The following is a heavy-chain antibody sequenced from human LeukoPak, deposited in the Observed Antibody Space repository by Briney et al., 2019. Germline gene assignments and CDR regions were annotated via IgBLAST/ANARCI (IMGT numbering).Heavy chain of an antibody. CDR2: ISSSGSTI. V-gene: IGHV3-48*03. CDR1: GFTFSSYE. Sequence: PGGSLRLSCAASGFTFSSYEMNWVRQAPGKGLEWVSYISSSGSTIYYADSVKGRFTISRDNAKNSLYLQMNSLRAEDTAVYYCARGLVIAAAGTFDPWGQGTLVTVSS. CDR3: ARGLVIAAAGTFDP. J-gene: IGHJ5*02. D-gene: IGHD6-13*01.